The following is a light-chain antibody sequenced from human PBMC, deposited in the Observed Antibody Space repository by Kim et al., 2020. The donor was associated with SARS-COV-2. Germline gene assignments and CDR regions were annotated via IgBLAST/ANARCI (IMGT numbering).Light chain of an antibody. CDR3: SSYTSSSTFV. V-gene: IGLV2-14*04. CDR2: DVS. J-gene: IGLJ1*01. Sequence: GQSITISCAGTGSDVGGYTYVSWYQQHPGKGPKLMIYDVSKRPSGVSNRFSGSKSGNTASLTISGLQAEDEADYYCSSYTSSSTFVFGTGTKVTVL. CDR1: GSDVGGYTY.